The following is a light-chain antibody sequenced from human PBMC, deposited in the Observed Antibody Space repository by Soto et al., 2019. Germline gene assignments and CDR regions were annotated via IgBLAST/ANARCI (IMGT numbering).Light chain of an antibody. Sequence: QSALTQPASVSGSPGQSIAMSCTGTSSDVGGYNYVSWYQQNPGKAPKFIIYDVSNRPSGVSDRFSGSKSGNTASLTISGLQAEDEADYYCASYTTSSTYVFGTGTKLTVL. CDR3: ASYTTSSTYV. CDR1: SSDVGGYNY. CDR2: DVS. J-gene: IGLJ1*01. V-gene: IGLV2-14*01.